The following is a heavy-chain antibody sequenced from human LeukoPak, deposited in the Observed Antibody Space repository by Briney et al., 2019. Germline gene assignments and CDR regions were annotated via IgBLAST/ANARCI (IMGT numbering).Heavy chain of an antibody. J-gene: IGHJ5*02. Sequence: GGSLRLSCAASGFTFDDYAMHWVRQAPGKGLEWVSGISWNSGSIGYADSVKGRFTISRDNAKNSLYLQMNSLRAEDTALYYCARDSGGSGYFGGSNGFDPWGQGTLVTVSS. CDR1: GFTFDDYA. CDR2: ISWNSGSI. CDR3: ARDSGGSGYFGGSNGFDP. V-gene: IGHV3-9*01. D-gene: IGHD3-3*01.